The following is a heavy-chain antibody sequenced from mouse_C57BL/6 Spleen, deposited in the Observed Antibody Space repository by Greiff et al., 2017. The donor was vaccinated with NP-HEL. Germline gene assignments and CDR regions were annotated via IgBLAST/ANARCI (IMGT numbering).Heavy chain of an antibody. CDR2: IRRKSSNYAT. Sequence: EVQLVESGGGLVQPKGSLKLSCAASGFTFNTYAMHWVRQAPGQGLEWVARIRRKSSNYATYYADSVKDRFTISRDDSQSMLYLQMNKLKTEDTAMYYCVGGDYSNYGFDYWGQGTTLTVSS. V-gene: IGHV10-3*01. CDR1: GFTFNTYA. CDR3: VGGDYSNYGFDY. J-gene: IGHJ2*01. D-gene: IGHD2-5*01.